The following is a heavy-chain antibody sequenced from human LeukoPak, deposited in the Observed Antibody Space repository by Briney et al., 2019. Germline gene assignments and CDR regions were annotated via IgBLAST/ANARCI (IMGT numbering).Heavy chain of an antibody. CDR2: INANGDST. Sequence: GGSLRLSCVASGFTFSTYRMHWVRQAPGKGLEYVSGINANGDSTYYAESVKGTFTVSRDNSKNTLYLQMGSLRADDMAIYYCARGLRYSSNTFDIWGQGTMVTVSS. CDR1: GFTFSTYR. CDR3: ARGLRYSSNTFDI. J-gene: IGHJ3*02. V-gene: IGHV3-64*02. D-gene: IGHD5-18*01.